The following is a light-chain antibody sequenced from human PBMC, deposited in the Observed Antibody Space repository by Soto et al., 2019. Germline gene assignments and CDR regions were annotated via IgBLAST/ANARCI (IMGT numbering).Light chain of an antibody. Sequence: QSVLTQPRSVSGSPGQSVTISCTGTSSDVGGYNYVSWYQQHPGKAPKLMIYDVSKRPSGVPDRFSGSKSGNTASLTISGLQAEDEADDYCCSYAGSYTFVVFGGGTKLTVL. CDR2: DVS. J-gene: IGLJ2*01. CDR1: SSDVGGYNY. CDR3: CSYAGSYTFVV. V-gene: IGLV2-11*01.